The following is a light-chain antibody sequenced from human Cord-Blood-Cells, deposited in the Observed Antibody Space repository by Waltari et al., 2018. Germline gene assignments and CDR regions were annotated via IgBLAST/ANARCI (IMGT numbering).Light chain of an antibody. CDR3: SSYTSSSTWV. CDR2: DVR. Sequence: QSALTQPASVSGSPGQSITISCTGTSSDVGGYNYVSWYQQHPGKAPKLMIYDVRNRPSGVSNRFPGAKSGNTASLTISGLQAEDEADYYCSSYTSSSTWVFGGGTKLTVL. CDR1: SSDVGGYNY. J-gene: IGLJ3*02. V-gene: IGLV2-14*01.